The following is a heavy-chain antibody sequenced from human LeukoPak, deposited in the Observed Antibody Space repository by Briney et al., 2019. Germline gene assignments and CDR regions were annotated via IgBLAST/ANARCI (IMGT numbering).Heavy chain of an antibody. CDR2: IIPIFGTA. D-gene: IGHD3-10*01. CDR3: ARGRIRGVTANFFDP. CDR1: GGMFSSYA. J-gene: IGHJ5*02. Sequence: ASVKVSCKASGGMFSSYAISWVRQAPGQGLEWMGGIIPIFGTANYAQKFQGRVTINADDSTSTAYMELSSLRSEDTAVYYCARGRIRGVTANFFDPWGQGTLVTVSS. V-gene: IGHV1-69*13.